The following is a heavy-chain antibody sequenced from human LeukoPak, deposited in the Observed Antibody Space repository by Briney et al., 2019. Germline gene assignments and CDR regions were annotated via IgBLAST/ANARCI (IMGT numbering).Heavy chain of an antibody. D-gene: IGHD6-13*01. CDR3: ARGRVAAAVVGYFDY. CDR2: IYTSGST. V-gene: IGHV4-4*07. Sequence: SETLSLTCTVSGGSISSYYWSWIRQPPGKGLEWIGRIYTSGSTNYNPSLKSRVTMSVDTSKNQFSLKLSSVTAADTAVYYCARGRVAAAVVGYFDYWGQGTLVTVSS. J-gene: IGHJ4*02. CDR1: GGSISSYY.